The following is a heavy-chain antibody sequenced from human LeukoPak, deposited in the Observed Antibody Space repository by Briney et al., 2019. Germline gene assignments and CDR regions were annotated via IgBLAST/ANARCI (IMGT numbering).Heavy chain of an antibody. CDR2: IYSSGNT. Sequence: GGSLRLSCAASGFTVSSNYMSWVRQAPGKGLEWLSVIYSSGNTYYADFVKGRFTISRDSSKNTLYLQINSLRAEDTAVYYCARCSPFDYWGQGTLVTVSS. J-gene: IGHJ4*02. CDR1: GFTVSSNY. V-gene: IGHV3-53*01. CDR3: ARCSPFDY. D-gene: IGHD6-13*01.